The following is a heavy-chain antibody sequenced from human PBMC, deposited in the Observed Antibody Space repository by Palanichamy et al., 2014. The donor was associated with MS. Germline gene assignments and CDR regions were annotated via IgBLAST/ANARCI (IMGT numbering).Heavy chain of an antibody. D-gene: IGHD5/OR15-5a*01. CDR1: GFTFSSYA. CDR3: TNGRGSGVYDSHAIQY. V-gene: IGHV3-23*01. J-gene: IGHJ4*02. CDR2: ISASGGTT. Sequence: EVQLLESGGGLAQPGGSLRLSCAASGFTFSSYAMSWVRQAPGKGLEWVSAISASGGTTLYADSVKGRFTISRDNSKNTLYLQLNSLRADDTAVYYCTNGRGSGVYDSHAIQYWGQGTHVTVSS.